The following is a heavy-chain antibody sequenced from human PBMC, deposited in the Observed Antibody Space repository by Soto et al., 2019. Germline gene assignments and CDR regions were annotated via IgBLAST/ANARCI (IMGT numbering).Heavy chain of an antibody. V-gene: IGHV5-51*01. CDR2: IYPADSGT. CDR1: GYSFISYW. Sequence: GASLKISCEVSGYSFISYWIAWVRQMPGKGLEWMGIIYPADSGTRYSPSFEGQVTMSADKSVSTAYLQWSSLRASDTAIYYWARPSWFGESHGLDVWGQGTTVTVSS. CDR3: ARPSWFGESHGLDV. D-gene: IGHD3-10*01. J-gene: IGHJ6*02.